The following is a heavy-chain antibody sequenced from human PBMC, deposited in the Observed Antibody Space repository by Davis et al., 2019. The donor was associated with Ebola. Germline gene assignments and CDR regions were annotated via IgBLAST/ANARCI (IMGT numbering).Heavy chain of an antibody. CDR1: GFTFEDYA. V-gene: IGHV3-9*01. CDR3: AKAAFSGYDYGGDALDL. Sequence: SLKISCAASGFTFEDYAMYWVRQAPRKGLDWVSSISWNGAFIDYADSVKGRFTISRDNGKNSLYLQMNSLRADDTALYYCAKAAFSGYDYGGDALDLWGQGTMVTVSS. J-gene: IGHJ3*01. CDR2: ISWNGAFI. D-gene: IGHD5-12*01.